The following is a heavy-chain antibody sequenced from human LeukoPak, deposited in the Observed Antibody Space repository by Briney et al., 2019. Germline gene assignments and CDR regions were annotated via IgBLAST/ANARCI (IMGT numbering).Heavy chain of an antibody. D-gene: IGHD1-26*01. CDR3: ASGSYYIDYYYYMDV. Sequence: ASVKVSCKASGYTFTSYGISWVRQAPGQGLEWMGWISAYNGNTNYAQKLQGRVTITTDESTSTAYMELSSLRSEDTAVYYCASGSYYIDYYYYMDVWGKGTTVTVSS. CDR2: ISAYNGNT. J-gene: IGHJ6*03. V-gene: IGHV1-18*01. CDR1: GYTFTSYG.